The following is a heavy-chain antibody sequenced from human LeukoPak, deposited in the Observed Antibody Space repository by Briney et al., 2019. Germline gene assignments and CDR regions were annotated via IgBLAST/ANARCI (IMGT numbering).Heavy chain of an antibody. V-gene: IGHV1-69*06. CDR2: IIPIFGTT. D-gene: IGHD2-15*01. CDR3: AREPGGFRKYLAY. CDR1: GDTLGNHA. J-gene: IGHJ4*02. Sequence: SVKVSCKASGDTLGNHAITWVRQAPGQGLEWMGRIIPIFGTTYYAQKFQGRVTITADKSTNTAYMEMSSLKSEDTAVYYCAREPGGFRKYLAYWGQGALVTVSS.